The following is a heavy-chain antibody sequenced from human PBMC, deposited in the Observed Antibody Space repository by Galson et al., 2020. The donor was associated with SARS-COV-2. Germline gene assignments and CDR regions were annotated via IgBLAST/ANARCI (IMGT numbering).Heavy chain of an antibody. D-gene: IGHD4-17*01. Sequence: GESLKISCAASGFSFGTYGMHWVRQAPGKGLEWMAVVSYDGNHQYYADSVKGQFTISRDNSKNILYLQMDSLGSEDTAIYYCAKGRSPGAYADPYDFWGQGTLVTVSS. CDR3: AKGRSPGAYADPYDF. V-gene: IGHV3-30*18. CDR1: GFSFGTYG. CDR2: VSYDGNHQ. J-gene: IGHJ4*02.